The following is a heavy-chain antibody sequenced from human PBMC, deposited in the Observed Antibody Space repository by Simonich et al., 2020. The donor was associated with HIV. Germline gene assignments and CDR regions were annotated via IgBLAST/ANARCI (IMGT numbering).Heavy chain of an antibody. CDR2: ISWKSVTR. J-gene: IGHJ4*02. D-gene: IGHD5-12*01. Sequence: EVQLVESGGGWVQPDWSLRLSCAASGFNFDGYAMHWVRQAPGKGLEEVSCISWKSVTRDYADSGKGRFTITRDNAKNSLNLQMHSLRPEDTALYYCARDIVDIVATIPVEYFDYWGQGTLVTVSS. CDR3: ARDIVDIVATIPVEYFDY. CDR1: GFNFDGYA. V-gene: IGHV3-9*01.